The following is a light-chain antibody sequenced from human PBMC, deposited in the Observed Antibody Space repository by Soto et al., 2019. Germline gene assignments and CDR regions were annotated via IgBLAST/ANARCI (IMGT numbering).Light chain of an antibody. CDR3: QHYNSYSEA. CDR2: AAS. V-gene: IGKV1-5*01. CDR1: HSVSGW. Sequence: IQITHSPSTLSSSLGDTVTFTCRATHSVSGWLAWYEQKPGKAPKLLIYAASRLQSGVPSRFIGSGSGTEFTLTISSLQPDDFATYYCQHYNSYSEAFGQGTKV. J-gene: IGKJ1*01.